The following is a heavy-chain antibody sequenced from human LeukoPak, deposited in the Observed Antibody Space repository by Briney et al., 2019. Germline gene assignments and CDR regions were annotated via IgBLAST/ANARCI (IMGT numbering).Heavy chain of an antibody. Sequence: GRSLTLSCAASGFTFSSYGMHWVRQAPGKGLEWVAVISYDGSNKYYADSVKGRFTISRDNSKNTLYLQMNSLRAEDTAVYYCAKGLFCSSTSCYLFSHYGMDVWGQGTTVTVSS. D-gene: IGHD2-2*01. V-gene: IGHV3-30*18. CDR1: GFTFSSYG. CDR3: AKGLFCSSTSCYLFSHYGMDV. CDR2: ISYDGSNK. J-gene: IGHJ6*02.